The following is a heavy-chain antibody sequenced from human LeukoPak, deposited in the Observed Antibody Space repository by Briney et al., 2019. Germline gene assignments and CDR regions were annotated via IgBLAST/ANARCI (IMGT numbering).Heavy chain of an antibody. CDR1: GFTFSSYS. D-gene: IGHD3-9*01. J-gene: IGHJ4*02. CDR2: ISSSSSYI. CDR3: ATDPAVLRYFDWLLGPGYFDY. V-gene: IGHV3-21*01. Sequence: GGSLRLSCAASGFTFSSYSMNWVRQAPGKGLEWVSSISSSSSYIYYADSVKGRFTISRDNAKNSLYLQMNSLRAEDTAVYYCATDPAVLRYFDWLLGPGYFDYWGQGTLVTVSS.